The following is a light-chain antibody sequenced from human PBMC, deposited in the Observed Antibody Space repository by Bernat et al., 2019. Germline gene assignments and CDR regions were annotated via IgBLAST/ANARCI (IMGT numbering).Light chain of an antibody. Sequence: QSALTQPASVSGSPGQSITLSCTGTSSDVGAYNYVSWYQQHPGKAPKLMIFDVSNRPSGVSDCFSGSKSGDTASLTISGLRAEDEADYYCSSVSTTSTPVVFGGGTKLTVL. J-gene: IGLJ3*02. CDR3: SSVSTTSTPVV. V-gene: IGLV2-14*03. CDR2: DVS. CDR1: SSDVGAYNY.